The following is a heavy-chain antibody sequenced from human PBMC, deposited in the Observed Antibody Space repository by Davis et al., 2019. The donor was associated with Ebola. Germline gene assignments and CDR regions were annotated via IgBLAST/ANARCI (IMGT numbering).Heavy chain of an antibody. D-gene: IGHD2-21*02. CDR1: GFTSSSYA. Sequence: GGSLRLSCAASGFTSSSYAMSWVRKAPGKGLGWVAAISGSGGSTYYADSVKGRFTISRDNAKNSLYLQMNSLRAEDTAVYYCAKEGDYCGGDCYGSFDSWGQGTLVTVSS. CDR2: ISGSGGST. V-gene: IGHV3-23*01. CDR3: AKEGDYCGGDCYGSFDS. J-gene: IGHJ4*02.